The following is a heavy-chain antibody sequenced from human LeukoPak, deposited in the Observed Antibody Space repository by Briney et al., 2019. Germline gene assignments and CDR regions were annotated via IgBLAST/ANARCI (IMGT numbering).Heavy chain of an antibody. D-gene: IGHD3-16*01. CDR2: INERATII. CDR3: VRDLILVWTPGDDFDH. Sequence: GGSLRLSCAASGFTFDDYAMHWVRQAPGKGLEWVSRINERATIISYADSVKGRFTISRENARNTLYLQMNSLTAEDTAVYYCVRDLILVWTPGDDFDHWGQGTLVTVSS. V-gene: IGHV3-74*01. CDR1: GFTFDDYA. J-gene: IGHJ4*02.